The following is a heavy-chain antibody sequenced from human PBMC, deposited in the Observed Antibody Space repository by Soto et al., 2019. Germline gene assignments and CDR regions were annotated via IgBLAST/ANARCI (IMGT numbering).Heavy chain of an antibody. V-gene: IGHV4-39*01. D-gene: IGHD3-3*01. CDR2: IYYDGNT. Sequence: LEILSLTCTVSGGSISSGDYYWSWIRQPPGKGLESIANIYYDGNTYYNPSLKGRVTISLDTSKNQFSLRLNSVTAADTAVYYCARSSIKPQVFMYPFDSWSQGTLVTVSS. CDR3: ARSSIKPQVFMYPFDS. J-gene: IGHJ4*02. CDR1: GGSISSGDYY.